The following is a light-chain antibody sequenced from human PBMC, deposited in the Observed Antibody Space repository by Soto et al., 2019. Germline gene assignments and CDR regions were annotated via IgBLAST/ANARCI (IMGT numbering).Light chain of an antibody. CDR2: AAS. Sequence: DIQMTQSPSSLSASVGDRVTITCRASQSISTYLNWYQQKPGRAPKLLIYAASTLQSGVPSRFSGSGSGTDFTLTISSLQPEDFATFYCQHSYSNPRTFGQGTKVEIK. CDR1: QSISTY. CDR3: QHSYSNPRT. J-gene: IGKJ1*01. V-gene: IGKV1-39*01.